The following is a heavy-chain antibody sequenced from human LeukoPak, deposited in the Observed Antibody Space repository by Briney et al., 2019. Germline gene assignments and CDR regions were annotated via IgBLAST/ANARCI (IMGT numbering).Heavy chain of an antibody. CDR1: GGSISSGGYS. CDR2: IYHSGST. D-gene: IGHD1-26*01. J-gene: IGHJ4*02. V-gene: IGHV4-30-2*01. CDR3: ARLGSYSDY. Sequence: KTSETLSLTCAVSGGSISSGGYSWSWIRQPPGKGLEWIGYIYHSGSTYYNPSLKSRVTISVDRSKNQFSLKLSSLTAADTAVYYCARLGSYSDYWGQGTLVTVSS.